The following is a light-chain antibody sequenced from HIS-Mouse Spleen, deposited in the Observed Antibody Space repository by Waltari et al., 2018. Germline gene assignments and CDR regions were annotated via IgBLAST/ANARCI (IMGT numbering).Light chain of an antibody. V-gene: IGLV2-23*02. CDR2: EVS. Sequence: QSALTQPASVSGSPGQSITISCTGTSSDVGSYNLVSWYQQHPGNAPKLMIYEVSKRRAGVSNRYSGSKPGNTASLTISGLQAEDEADYYCCSYAGSSTWVFGGGTKLTVL. CDR1: SSDVGSYNL. J-gene: IGLJ3*02. CDR3: CSYAGSSTWV.